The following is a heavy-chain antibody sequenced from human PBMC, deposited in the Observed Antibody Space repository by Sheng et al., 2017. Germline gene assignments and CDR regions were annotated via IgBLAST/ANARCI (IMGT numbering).Heavy chain of an antibody. CDR3: ARYGDCGGDCYAGGFDY. CDR2: ISSSGSTI. CDR1: GFTFSSYE. V-gene: IGHV3-48*03. Sequence: EVQLVESGGGLVQPGGSLRLSCAASGFTFSSYEMNWVRQAPGKGLEWVSYISSSGSTIYYADSVKGRFTISRDNAKNSLYLQMNSLRAEDTAVYYCARYGDCGGDCYAGGFDYWGQGTLVTVSS. J-gene: IGHJ4*02. D-gene: IGHD2-21*02.